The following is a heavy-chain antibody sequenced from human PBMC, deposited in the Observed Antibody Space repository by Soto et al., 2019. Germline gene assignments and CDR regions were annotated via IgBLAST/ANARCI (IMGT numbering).Heavy chain of an antibody. J-gene: IGHJ4*02. Sequence: QVQLVQSGAEVKKPGSSVKVSCKASGGTFSSYAISWVRQAPGQGLEWMGGIIPIFGTANYAQKLQGRVTITADKSTSTAYMELSSLRSEDTAVYYCARGGYYGSGSYYNSHDYWGQGTLVTVSS. CDR3: ARGGYYGSGSYYNSHDY. CDR1: GGTFSSYA. V-gene: IGHV1-69*06. D-gene: IGHD3-10*01. CDR2: IIPIFGTA.